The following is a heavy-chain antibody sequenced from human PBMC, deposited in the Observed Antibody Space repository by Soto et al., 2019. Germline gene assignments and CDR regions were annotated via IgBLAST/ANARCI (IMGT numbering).Heavy chain of an antibody. CDR2: IYYSGST. Sequence: QLQLQESGPGLVKPSETLSLTCTVSGGSISTSSYYWGWIRQPPGKGLEWIGSIYYSGSTYYNPSLKSRVTISVDTSKNQFSLKLSSVTAADTAVYYCARLTAVGGDYGILYWCQGTLVTVSS. CDR1: GGSISTSSYY. J-gene: IGHJ4*02. D-gene: IGHD4-17*01. CDR3: ARLTAVGGDYGILY. V-gene: IGHV4-39*01.